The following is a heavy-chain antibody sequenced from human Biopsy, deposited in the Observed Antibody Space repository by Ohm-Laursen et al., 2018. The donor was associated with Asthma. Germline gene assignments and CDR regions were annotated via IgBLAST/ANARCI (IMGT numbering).Heavy chain of an antibody. CDR3: ARERVTAMVTYFDY. D-gene: IGHD5-18*01. J-gene: IGHJ4*02. V-gene: IGHV4-34*01. CDR2: INHSGST. Sequence: SDTLSLTCAVYGGSFSGYYWSWIRQPPGKGLEWIGEINHSGSTNYNPSLKSRVTISVDTSKNQFSLKLSSVTAADTAVYYCARERVTAMVTYFDYWGQGTPVTVSS. CDR1: GGSFSGYY.